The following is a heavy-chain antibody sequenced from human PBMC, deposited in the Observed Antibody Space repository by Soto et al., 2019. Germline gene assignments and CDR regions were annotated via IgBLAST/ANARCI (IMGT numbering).Heavy chain of an antibody. D-gene: IGHD3-22*01. CDR1: GDSISSADYF. J-gene: IGHJ4*02. CDR3: ARASGDSSGYSFHL. Sequence: PSETLSLTCTVSGDSISSADYFWSWIRQPPGKGLEWIGYISSSGRTYYNPSLESRLVISLETSKNRFFLKLNSVTAADTAVFYCARASGDSSGYSFHLWGQGTQVTVS. CDR2: ISSSGRT. V-gene: IGHV4-30-4*01.